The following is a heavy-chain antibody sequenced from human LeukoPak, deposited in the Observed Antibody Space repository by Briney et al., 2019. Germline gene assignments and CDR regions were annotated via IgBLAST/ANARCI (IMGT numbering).Heavy chain of an antibody. J-gene: IGHJ6*02. Sequence: GGSPELPLSAPGLPFLIFGMTWVRQGPGKGLGGGAVLLFDGSNKYYADSVKGRFTIPRDNSKNTLYLQMNSLRAEDTAVYYCAKNHYYDSSGYYYYGMDVWGQGTTVTVSS. CDR1: GLPFLIFG. D-gene: IGHD3-22*01. V-gene: IGHV3-30*18. CDR2: LLFDGSNK. CDR3: AKNHYYDSSGYYYYGMDV.